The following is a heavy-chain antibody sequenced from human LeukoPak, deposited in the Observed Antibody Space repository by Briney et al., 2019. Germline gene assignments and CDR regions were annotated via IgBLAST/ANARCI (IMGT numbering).Heavy chain of an antibody. J-gene: IGHJ4*02. CDR2: ISSRSNYI. D-gene: IGHD6-19*01. CDR3: AKGYSSGWYYFDY. V-gene: IGHV3-21*01. Sequence: PGGSLRLSCAASGFTFSSYEMNWVRQAPGKGLEWVSSISSRSNYIYYADSVKGRFTISRDNAKNSLYLQMNSLRAEDTAIYYCAKGYSSGWYYFDYWGQGTLVTVSS. CDR1: GFTFSSYE.